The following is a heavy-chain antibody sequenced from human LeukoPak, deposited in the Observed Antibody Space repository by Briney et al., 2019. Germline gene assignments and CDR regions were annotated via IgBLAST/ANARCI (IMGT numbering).Heavy chain of an antibody. CDR2: IYDTAYT. D-gene: IGHD2-2*01. V-gene: IGHV4-59*01. CDR3: ARESGPEYCSSTSCFIDY. J-gene: IGHJ4*02. Sequence: SETLSLTCTVSGGSIGSFYWSWIRQPPGKGLEWIGHIYDTAYTEYNPSVKGRVTISVDTSKNQFSLKLYYVTAADTAIYYCARESGPEYCSSTSCFIDYWGQGTLVTVSS. CDR1: GGSIGSFY.